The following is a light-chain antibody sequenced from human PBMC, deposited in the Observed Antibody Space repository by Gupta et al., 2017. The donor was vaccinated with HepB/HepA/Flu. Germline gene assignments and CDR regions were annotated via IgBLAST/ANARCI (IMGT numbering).Light chain of an antibody. V-gene: IGKV3-20*01. CDR1: QTISVSY. Sequence: EIVLTQPPDILSLSPGERATLSCRSSQTISVSYLAWYQQKPGQAPRLVIFGASNRATGIPDRFTDSGSGAEFFLTISSGEPEDFAVYYCHQYGRSPRIIFGQGTRLEIK. J-gene: IGKJ5*01. CDR2: GAS. CDR3: HQYGRSPRII.